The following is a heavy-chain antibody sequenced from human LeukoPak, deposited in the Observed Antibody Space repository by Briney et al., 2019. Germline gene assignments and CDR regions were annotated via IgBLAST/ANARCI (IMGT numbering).Heavy chain of an antibody. Sequence: LETLSLTCTVSGGSISSYYWSWIRQPAGKGLEWIGRIYTSGGTNYNPSLKSRVTMSVDTSKNQFSLKLSSVTAADTAVYYCARDRNTTGTTYYYYYMDVWGKGTTVTVSS. CDR1: GGSISSYY. J-gene: IGHJ6*03. CDR2: IYTSGGT. V-gene: IGHV4-4*07. D-gene: IGHD1-1*01. CDR3: ARDRNTTGTTYYYYYMDV.